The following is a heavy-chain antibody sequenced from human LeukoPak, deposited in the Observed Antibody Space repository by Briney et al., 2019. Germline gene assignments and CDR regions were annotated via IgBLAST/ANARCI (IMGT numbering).Heavy chain of an antibody. CDR1: GFTFSDYW. Sequence: GGSLRLSCAASGFTFSDYWMMWVRQAPGKGLEWVAQIKVDGSEKYYVDSARGRFTISRDNAKNSLDLQMNTLRVEDTAVYYCVRDATRGGDLDHWGQGTLVTVSS. J-gene: IGHJ5*02. V-gene: IGHV3-7*01. CDR2: IKVDGSEK. CDR3: VRDATRGGDLDH. D-gene: IGHD2-21*01.